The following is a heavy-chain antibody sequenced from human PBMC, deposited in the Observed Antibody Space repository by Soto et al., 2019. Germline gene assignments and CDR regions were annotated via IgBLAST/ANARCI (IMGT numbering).Heavy chain of an antibody. D-gene: IGHD3-16*01. Sequence: SETLSLTCTVSGGSISSYYWSWIRQPPGKGLEWIGYIYYSGSTNYNPSLKSRVTISVDTFKNQFSLKLSSVTAADTAVYYCATLIGDFDYWGQRTLVTVSS. CDR2: IYYSGST. CDR1: GGSISSYY. CDR3: ATLIGDFDY. V-gene: IGHV4-59*01. J-gene: IGHJ4*02.